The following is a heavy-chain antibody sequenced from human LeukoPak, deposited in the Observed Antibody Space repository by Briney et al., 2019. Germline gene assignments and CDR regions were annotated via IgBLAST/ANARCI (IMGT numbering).Heavy chain of an antibody. CDR1: GFTFRSSG. D-gene: IGHD3-10*01. J-gene: IGHJ6*02. CDR3: AKDRAGINLVRGVITGVMDV. V-gene: IGHV3-33*03. Sequence: GGSLRLSCVVSGFTFRSSGMHWVRQVPGKGLEWVALIWHDGSNKDYRDSVKGRFIISRDKAKNTLYLQLNKLTDEDTGEYYCAKDRAGINLVRGVITGVMDVWGQGTTVTVSS. CDR2: IWHDGSNK.